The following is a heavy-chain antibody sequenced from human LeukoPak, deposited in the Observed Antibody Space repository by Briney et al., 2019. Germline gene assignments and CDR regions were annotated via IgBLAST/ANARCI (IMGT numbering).Heavy chain of an antibody. V-gene: IGHV3-21*01. CDR3: ASRDDSSGYLDAFDI. J-gene: IGHJ3*02. D-gene: IGHD3-22*01. CDR1: GFIFSSYS. CDR2: ISSSSSYI. Sequence: GGSLRLSCAASGFIFSSYSMNWVRQAPGKGLGWVSSISSSSSYIYYADSVKGRFTISRDNAKNSLYLQMNSLRAEDTAVYYCASRDDSSGYLDAFDIWGQGTMVTVSS.